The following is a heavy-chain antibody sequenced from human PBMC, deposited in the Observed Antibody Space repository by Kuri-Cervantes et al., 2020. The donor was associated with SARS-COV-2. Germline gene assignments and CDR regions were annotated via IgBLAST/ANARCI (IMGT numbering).Heavy chain of an antibody. Sequence: GGSLRLSCAASGFTFSTYDMYWVRQALGKGLEWVAFIWNDGSNKYYADSVKGRFTISRDNSKNTLYLQMDSLRGDDTAVYYCARYVGDSGSDYWGQGTLVTVSS. V-gene: IGHV3-33*08. D-gene: IGHD3-10*01. J-gene: IGHJ4*02. CDR2: IWNDGSNK. CDR3: ARYVGDSGSDY. CDR1: GFTFSTYD.